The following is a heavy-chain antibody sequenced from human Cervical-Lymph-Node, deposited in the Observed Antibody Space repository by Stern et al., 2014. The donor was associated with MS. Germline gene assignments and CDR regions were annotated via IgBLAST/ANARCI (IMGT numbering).Heavy chain of an antibody. Sequence: VQLVQSGGGLVQPGGSLRLSCTASGFIFSDYDIHWVRQVAGKGLEWVSAIGPAGDTYYPGSVKGRFTISRDNAKNSVYLQMNSLGVGDTAVYYCARETLQWGGFDPWGQGTLVTVSS. J-gene: IGHJ5*02. CDR2: IGPAGDT. D-gene: IGHD1-26*01. CDR1: GFIFSDYD. V-gene: IGHV3-13*01. CDR3: ARETLQWGGFDP.